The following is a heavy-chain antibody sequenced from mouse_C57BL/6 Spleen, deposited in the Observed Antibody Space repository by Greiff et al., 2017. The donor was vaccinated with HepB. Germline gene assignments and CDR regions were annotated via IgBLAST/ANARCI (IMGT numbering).Heavy chain of an antibody. CDR2: INPNNGGT. Sequence: VQLQQSGPELVKPGASVKIPCKASGYTFTDYNMDWVKQSHGKSLEWIGDINPNNGGTIYHQKFKGKATLTVDKSSSTAYMELRSLTSEDTAVYYCARSRYSSPFDYWGQGTTLTVSS. CDR1: GYTFTDYN. J-gene: IGHJ2*01. CDR3: ARSRYSSPFDY. V-gene: IGHV1-18*01. D-gene: IGHD1-1*01.